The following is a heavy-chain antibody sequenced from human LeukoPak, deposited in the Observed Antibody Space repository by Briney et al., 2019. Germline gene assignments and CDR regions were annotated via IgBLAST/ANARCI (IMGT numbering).Heavy chain of an antibody. CDR2: IYESGSA. CDR3: ARHYGP. Sequence: SETLSLTCTGSGGSISSSFNYWAWIRQPPGKGLEWIGSIYESGSAYYNPSLKSRITMSVDTSENQFSLKLTSVTAADTAVYYCARHYGPWGQGTLVTVSS. D-gene: IGHD3-16*01. J-gene: IGHJ5*02. CDR1: GGSISSSFNY. V-gene: IGHV4-39*01.